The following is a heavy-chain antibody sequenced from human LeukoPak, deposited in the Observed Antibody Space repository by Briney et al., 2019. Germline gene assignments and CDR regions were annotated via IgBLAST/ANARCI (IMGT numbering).Heavy chain of an antibody. Sequence: ASVKVSCKASGYTFPSYFMHWVRQAPGQGLEWMGIINPTGGSTTYAQKFQGRVTMTRDTSTSTVYMELSSLRSDDTAVYYCARTAARPFDYLGQGTLVTVSS. D-gene: IGHD6-6*01. CDR1: GYTFPSYF. J-gene: IGHJ4*02. CDR2: INPTGGST. CDR3: ARTAARPFDY. V-gene: IGHV1-46*01.